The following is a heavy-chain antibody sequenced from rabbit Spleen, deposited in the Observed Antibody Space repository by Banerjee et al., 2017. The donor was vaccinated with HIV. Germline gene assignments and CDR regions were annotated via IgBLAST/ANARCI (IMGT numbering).Heavy chain of an antibody. V-gene: IGHV1S40*01. CDR2: IDTGSSGFT. Sequence: QSLEESGGDLVKPGASLTLTCTASGFSFSSSYWICWVRQAPGKGLEWIACIDTGSSGFTYFASWAKGRFTISKTSSTTVTLQVTSLTAADTATYFCARDTSSSFSSYGMDLWAQGPWSPS. CDR1: GFSFSSSYW. D-gene: IGHD1-1*01. J-gene: IGHJ6*01. CDR3: ARDTSSSFSSYGMDL.